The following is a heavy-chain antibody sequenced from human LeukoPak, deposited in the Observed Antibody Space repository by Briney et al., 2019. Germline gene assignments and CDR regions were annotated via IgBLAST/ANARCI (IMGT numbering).Heavy chain of an antibody. J-gene: IGHJ5*02. Sequence: ASVKVSCKASGYTFTSYDINWVRQATGQGLEWMGWMNPNSGNTGYAQKFQGRVTMTRDMSTSTVYMELSSLRSEDTAVYYCARAITSRYNWFDPWGQGTLVTVSS. V-gene: IGHV1-8*02. CDR2: MNPNSGNT. CDR1: GYTFTSYD. CDR3: ARAITSRYNWFDP.